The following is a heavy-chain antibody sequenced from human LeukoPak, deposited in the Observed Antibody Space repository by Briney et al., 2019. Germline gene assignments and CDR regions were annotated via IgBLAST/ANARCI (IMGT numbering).Heavy chain of an antibody. CDR1: GGSISSSSYY. D-gene: IGHD3-10*01. Sequence: SETLSLTCTVSGGSISSSSYYWGWIRQPPGKGLEWIGSIYYSGSTYYNPSLKSRVTISVDTSKNQFSLKLSSVTAADTAVYYCAGPGYYGSGSFDYWGQGTLVTVSS. CDR2: IYYSGST. J-gene: IGHJ4*02. CDR3: AGPGYYGSGSFDY. V-gene: IGHV4-39*01.